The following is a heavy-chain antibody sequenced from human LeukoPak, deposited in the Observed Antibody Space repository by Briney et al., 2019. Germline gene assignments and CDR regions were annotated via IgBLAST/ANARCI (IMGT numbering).Heavy chain of an antibody. V-gene: IGHV4-34*01. J-gene: IGHJ4*02. Sequence: SETLSLTCAVSGGSFSGYYWSWIRQPPGKGLEWIGEINYSGSTNYNPSLKSRVTISVDTSKNQFSLKLSSVTPADTAVYYCARGIRYCSSTSCSRAYYFDYWGQGTLVTVSS. CDR3: ARGIRYCSSTSCSRAYYFDY. D-gene: IGHD2-2*01. CDR1: GGSFSGYY. CDR2: INYSGST.